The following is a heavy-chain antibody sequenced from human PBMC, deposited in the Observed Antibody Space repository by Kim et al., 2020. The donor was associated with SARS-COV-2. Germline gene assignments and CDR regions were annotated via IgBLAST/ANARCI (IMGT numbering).Heavy chain of an antibody. J-gene: IGHJ5*02. V-gene: IGHV1-18*01. CDR2: ISAYNGNT. D-gene: IGHD6-19*01. CDR1: GYTFTSYG. Sequence: ASVKVSCKASGYTFTSYGISWVRQAPGQGLEWMGWISAYNGNTNYAQKLQGRVTMTTDTSTSTAYMELRSLRSDDTAVYYCARDGRPGIAVAGTGEGPWGQGTLVTVSS. CDR3: ARDGRPGIAVAGTGEGP.